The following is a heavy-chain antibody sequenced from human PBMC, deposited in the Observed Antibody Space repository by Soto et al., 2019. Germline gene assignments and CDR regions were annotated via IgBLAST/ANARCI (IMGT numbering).Heavy chain of an antibody. J-gene: IGHJ4*02. D-gene: IGHD3-9*01. CDR1: GFTFSSYG. CDR2: IWYDGSNK. V-gene: IGHV3-33*01. Sequence: GGSLRLSCAASGFTFSSYGMHWVRQAPGKGLEWVAVIWYDGSNKYYADSVKGRFTISRDNSKNTLYLQMNSLRAEDTAVYYCARDGHFFDWLHYYFEYWGQGTLVTVSS. CDR3: ARDGHFFDWLHYYFEY.